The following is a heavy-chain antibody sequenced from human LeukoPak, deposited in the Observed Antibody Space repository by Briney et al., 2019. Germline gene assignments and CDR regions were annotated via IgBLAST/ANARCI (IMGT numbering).Heavy chain of an antibody. D-gene: IGHD3-10*01. Sequence: PGGSLRLSCAASGFTFDDYAMHWVRQAPGKGLEWVSYISSSSSTIYYADSVKGRFTISRDNAKNSLYLQMNSLRAEDTAIYYCAKVTYGSGTYGAFDSWGQGTLVTVSS. V-gene: IGHV3-48*01. CDR1: GFTFDDYA. CDR3: AKVTYGSGTYGAFDS. CDR2: ISSSSSTI. J-gene: IGHJ4*02.